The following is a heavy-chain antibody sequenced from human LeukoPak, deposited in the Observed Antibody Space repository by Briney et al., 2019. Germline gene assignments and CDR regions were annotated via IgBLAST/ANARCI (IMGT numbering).Heavy chain of an antibody. V-gene: IGHV1-2*02. CDR3: ASYPRYASTPPFYY. CDR2: INPNTGDT. J-gene: IGHJ4*02. D-gene: IGHD2-15*01. Sequence: ASVKVSCKASGYTFTAYYMHWVRQAPGQGPEWMGWINPNTGDTKYAQKFQGRVTMTRDTTISTAYLELSRLTSDDTAVYYCASYPRYASTPPFYYWGRGTLVTVSS. CDR1: GYTFTAYY.